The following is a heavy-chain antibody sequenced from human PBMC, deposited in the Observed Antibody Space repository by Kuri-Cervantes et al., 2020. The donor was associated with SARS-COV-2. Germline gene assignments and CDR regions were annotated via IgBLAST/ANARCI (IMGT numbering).Heavy chain of an antibody. Sequence: GGSLRLSCAASGFTFSSYSMNWVRQAPGKGLEWVSSISSSSSYIYYADSVKGRFTISRDNAKNSLYLQMNSLRAEDTAVYYCARGGSSGWYYFDYWGQGTLVTVS. CDR3: ARGGSSGWYYFDY. CDR2: ISSSSSYI. D-gene: IGHD6-19*01. CDR1: GFTFSSYS. V-gene: IGHV3-21*01. J-gene: IGHJ4*02.